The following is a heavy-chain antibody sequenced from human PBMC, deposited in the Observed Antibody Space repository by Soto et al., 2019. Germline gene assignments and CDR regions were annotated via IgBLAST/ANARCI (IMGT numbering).Heavy chain of an antibody. D-gene: IGHD3-16*01. V-gene: IGHV3-23*01. J-gene: IGHJ4*02. CDR2: ISGSGGTT. CDR3: AKGIPRMGGVY. Sequence: PGGSLRLSCSASVFTFSSYAMSWFRQAPGKGLEWVSAISGSGGTTYYADSVKGRFTISRDNSKNTLYLQMNSLRAEDTAVYYCAKGIPRMGGVYWGQGTLVTVSS. CDR1: VFTFSSYA.